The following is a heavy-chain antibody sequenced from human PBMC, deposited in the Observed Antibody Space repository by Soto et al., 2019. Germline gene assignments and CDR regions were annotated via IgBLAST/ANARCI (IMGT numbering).Heavy chain of an antibody. D-gene: IGHD3-16*01. CDR3: ASDLGLGEFSFEY. CDR2: INSDGSDT. Sequence: GGSLRLSCAASGFTFSNYWMHWVRQAPGKGLVWVSHINSDGSDTGYADSVKGRFTISRANAKNTLYLQMNSLRAEDTAVYYCASDLGLGEFSFEYRGQGMLVTVSS. V-gene: IGHV3-74*01. J-gene: IGHJ4*02. CDR1: GFTFSNYW.